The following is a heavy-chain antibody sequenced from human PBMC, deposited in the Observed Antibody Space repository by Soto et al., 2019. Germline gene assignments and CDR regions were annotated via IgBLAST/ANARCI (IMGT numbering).Heavy chain of an antibody. D-gene: IGHD3-10*01. CDR2: IYYSGST. CDR3: GSATMVRGVIP. J-gene: IGHJ5*02. Sequence: TSETLSLTCTVSCGSISSGGYCCSWIRQHPGKGLEWIGYIYYSGSTYYNQSLKSRVTISVDTSKNQFSLKLSSVTAADTAVYYCGSATMVRGVIPWGQGTLVTVSS. V-gene: IGHV4-31*03. CDR1: CGSISSGGYC.